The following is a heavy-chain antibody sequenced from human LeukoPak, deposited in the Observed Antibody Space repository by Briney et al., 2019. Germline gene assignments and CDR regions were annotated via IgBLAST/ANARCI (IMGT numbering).Heavy chain of an antibody. V-gene: IGHV1-18*01. CDR1: GYTFTSYG. J-gene: IGHJ3*02. Sequence: ASVKVSCKASGYTFTSYGISWVRQAPGQGVEWMGWISAYNGNTNYAQKLQGRVTMTTDTSTSTAYMELRSLRSDDTAVYYCAREGRITGTTWRDAFDIWGQGTMVTVSS. CDR2: ISAYNGNT. CDR3: AREGRITGTTWRDAFDI. D-gene: IGHD1-7*01.